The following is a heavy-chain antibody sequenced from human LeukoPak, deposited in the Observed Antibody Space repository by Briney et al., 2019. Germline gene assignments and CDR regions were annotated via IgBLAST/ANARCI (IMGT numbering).Heavy chain of an antibody. V-gene: IGHV3-30-3*01. CDR3: AGTYYYDSSGPDVVSD. CDR1: GFDFHNYV. Sequence: GGSLRLSCAASGFDFHNYVIHWVRQAPGKGLEWVAVISYDVNIKYHADSVKGRFTISRDSSSKTVYLQMNSLRTEDTAVYYCAGTYYYDSSGPDVVSDWGQGTLVTVSS. CDR2: ISYDVNIK. D-gene: IGHD3-22*01. J-gene: IGHJ4*02.